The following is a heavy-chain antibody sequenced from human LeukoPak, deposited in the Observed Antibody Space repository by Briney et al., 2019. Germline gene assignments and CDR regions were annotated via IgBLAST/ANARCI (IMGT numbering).Heavy chain of an antibody. CDR3: AREGRYYYGSGSYYDY. Sequence: SETLSLTCTVSGGSISSYYWSWIRQPAGKGLEWIGRIYTSGSTNYNPSLKSRVTMSVDTSKNQFSLKLSSVTAADTAVYYCAREGRYYYGSGSYYDYWGQGTLVTVSS. CDR1: GGSISSYY. D-gene: IGHD3-10*01. V-gene: IGHV4-4*07. J-gene: IGHJ4*02. CDR2: IYTSGST.